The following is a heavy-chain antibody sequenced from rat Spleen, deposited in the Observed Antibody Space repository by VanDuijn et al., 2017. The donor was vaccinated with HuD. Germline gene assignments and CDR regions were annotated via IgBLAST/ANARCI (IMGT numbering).Heavy chain of an antibody. CDR1: GFTFSDYN. CDR2: ITYDGRST. Sequence: EVQLVESDGGLVQPGRSLKLSCAASGFTFSDYNMAWVRQAPKKGLEWVATITYDGRSTYYRDSVKGRFTISRDNAKSTLDLQMDSLRSEDTATYYCARLAYVYYGLLLRGGWFAYWGQGTLVTVSS. CDR3: ARLAYVYYGLLLRGGWFAY. D-gene: IGHD1-6*01. V-gene: IGHV5-7*01. J-gene: IGHJ3*01.